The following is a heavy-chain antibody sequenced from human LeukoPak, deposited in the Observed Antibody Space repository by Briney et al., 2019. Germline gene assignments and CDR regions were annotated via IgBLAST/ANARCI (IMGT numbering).Heavy chain of an antibody. V-gene: IGHV3-74*01. D-gene: IGHD6-6*01. CDR3: TRGEDFYSSSSDY. Sequence: QPGGSLRLSCAASGFTFSSYWMPWVRQAPGKGLVWVARINTNGSPTQYADSVKGRFTIPRDNSKNTLYLQMNSLRAEDTAVYYCTRGEDFYSSSSDYWGQGTLVTVSS. CDR2: INTNGSPT. J-gene: IGHJ4*02. CDR1: GFTFSSYW.